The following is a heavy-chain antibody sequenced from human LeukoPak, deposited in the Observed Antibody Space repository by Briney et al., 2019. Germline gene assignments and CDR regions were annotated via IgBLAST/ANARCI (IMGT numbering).Heavy chain of an antibody. D-gene: IGHD2-2*01. J-gene: IGHJ5*02. CDR3: ARGFQLPHPLEDWLDP. Sequence: ASVKVSCKASGYTFTGYYMHWVRQAPGQGLEWMGWVNPNNGGTIYAQKLQGRVTMTRDTSISTAYMELSGLRSDDTAVYYCARGFQLPHPLEDWLDPWGQGTLVTVSS. CDR2: VNPNNGGT. CDR1: GYTFTGYY. V-gene: IGHV1-2*02.